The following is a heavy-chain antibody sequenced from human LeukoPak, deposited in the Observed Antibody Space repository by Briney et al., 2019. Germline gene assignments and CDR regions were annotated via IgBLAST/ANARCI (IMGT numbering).Heavy chain of an antibody. V-gene: IGHV3-15*01. CDR2: IRSKTDGGTT. CDR1: GFTFNTAW. J-gene: IGHJ1*01. Sequence: KPGGPLTLSCSPSGFTFNTAWMSWVRQAPGKGLAWVGRIRSKTDGGTTYYAAPVKGKFTISRDDSKNTLYLQMNSLKIEDTALYYCTTDLRLWGQGTLVTVSS. CDR3: TTDLRL. D-gene: IGHD3-16*01.